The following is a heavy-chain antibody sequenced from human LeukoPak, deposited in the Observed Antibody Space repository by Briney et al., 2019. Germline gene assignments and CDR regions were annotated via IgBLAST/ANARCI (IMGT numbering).Heavy chain of an antibody. V-gene: IGHV4-34*01. CDR1: GGSFSGYY. J-gene: IGHJ6*03. Sequence: SETLSLTCAVYGGSFSGYYWSWIRQPPGKGLEWIGEINHSGSTNYNPSLKSRVTISVDTSKNQFSLKLSSVTAADTAVYYCARGVEMATPNPYYYYMDVWGKGTTVTVSS. D-gene: IGHD5-24*01. CDR2: INHSGST. CDR3: ARGVEMATPNPYYYYMDV.